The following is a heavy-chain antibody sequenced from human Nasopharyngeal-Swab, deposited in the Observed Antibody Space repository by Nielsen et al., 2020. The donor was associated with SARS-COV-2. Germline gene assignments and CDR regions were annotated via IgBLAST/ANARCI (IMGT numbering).Heavy chain of an antibody. CDR1: GFSITTYG. D-gene: IGHD1-14*01. J-gene: IGHJ4*02. CDR3: TRGLTGHIVQWNPSPY. V-gene: IGHV3-23*01. CDR2: ISELGSGI. Sequence: GESLKISCSASGFSITTYGMTWVRQAPGKGLEWVSGISELGSGIYYADSVWGRFSISRDTSKNTVYLQMNSLRADDTALYFCTRGLTGHIVQWNPSPYWGQGTLLTVSS.